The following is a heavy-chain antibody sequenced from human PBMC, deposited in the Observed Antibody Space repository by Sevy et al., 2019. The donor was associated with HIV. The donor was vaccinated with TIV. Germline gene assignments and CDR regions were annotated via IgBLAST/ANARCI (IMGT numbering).Heavy chain of an antibody. Sequence: GGFLRLSCAASGFTFSSYAMSWVRQAPGKGLEWISAISGSGGSTYYADSVKGRFTISRDNSKNTQYLQMNSLRAEDTALYYAAKDRLRMTTVVTPAWDYWGQGTLVTVSS. CDR2: ISGSGGST. CDR3: AKDRLRMTTVVTPAWDY. V-gene: IGHV3-23*01. D-gene: IGHD4-17*01. CDR1: GFTFSSYA. J-gene: IGHJ4*02.